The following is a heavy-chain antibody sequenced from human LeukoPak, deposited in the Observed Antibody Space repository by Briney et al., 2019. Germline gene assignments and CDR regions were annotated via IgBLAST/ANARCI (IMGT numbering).Heavy chain of an antibody. Sequence: GGSLRLSCAASGFTFDDYAMHWVRQAPGKGLEWVSGISWNSGSIGYADSVKGRFTISRDNAKNSLYLQMNSLRAEDTALYYCARSRWFGELLLHYYGMDVWGQGTTVTVSS. CDR1: GFTFDDYA. D-gene: IGHD3-10*01. CDR3: ARSRWFGELLLHYYGMDV. V-gene: IGHV3-9*01. CDR2: ISWNSGSI. J-gene: IGHJ6*02.